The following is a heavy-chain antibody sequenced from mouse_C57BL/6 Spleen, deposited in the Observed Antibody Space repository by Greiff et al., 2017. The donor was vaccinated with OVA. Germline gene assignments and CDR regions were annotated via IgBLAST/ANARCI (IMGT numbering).Heavy chain of an antibody. CDR1: GYTFTSYW. CDR2: IYPSDSET. D-gene: IGHD3-2*02. Sequence: QVQLQQPGAELVRPGSSVKLSCKASGYTFTSYWMDWVKQRPGQGLEWIGNIYPSDSETHYNQKFKDKATLTVDKSSSTAYMQLSSLTSEDSAVYYCARRDSSGSVDYWGQGTTLTVSS. CDR3: ARRDSSGSVDY. J-gene: IGHJ2*01. V-gene: IGHV1-61*01.